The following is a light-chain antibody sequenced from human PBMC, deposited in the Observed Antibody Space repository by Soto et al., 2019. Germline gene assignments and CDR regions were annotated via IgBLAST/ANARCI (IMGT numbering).Light chain of an antibody. CDR1: SSDVGGYNY. V-gene: IGLV2-14*01. CDR2: EVS. J-gene: IGLJ2*01. Sequence: QPVLTQPASVSGSPGQSITISCTGTSSDVGGYNYVSWYQQHPGKAPKLMIYEVSNRPSGVSNHFSGSKSGNTASLTISGLQAEDEADYYCSSYTSSSILVVFGGGTKLTVL. CDR3: SSYTSSSILVV.